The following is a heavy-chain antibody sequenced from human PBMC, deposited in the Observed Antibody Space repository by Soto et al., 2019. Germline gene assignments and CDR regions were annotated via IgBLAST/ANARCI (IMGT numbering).Heavy chain of an antibody. CDR1: RFTFSSYW. J-gene: IGHJ4*02. D-gene: IGHD2-21*01. CDR3: ARIIYGGDYYFDY. Sequence: GGSLRLSCAASRFTFSSYWMSWVRQAPGKGLEWVANIKEDGSEKYYVDSVKGRFTISRDNAKNSLYLQMNSLRAEDTTVYYCARIIYGGDYYFDYWAQGALVTVSS. CDR2: IKEDGSEK. V-gene: IGHV3-7*01.